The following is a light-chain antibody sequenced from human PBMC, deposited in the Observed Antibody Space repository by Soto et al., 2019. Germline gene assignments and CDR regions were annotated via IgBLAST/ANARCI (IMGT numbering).Light chain of an antibody. CDR1: SSDIGGYKY. CDR2: EVT. Sequence: QSVLTQPASVSGSPGQSITISCTGTSSDIGGYKYVSWYQRHPGKAPKLMIYEVTYRPSGVSDRFSGSKSGNTASLTVSGLQAEDEADYYCSSYTSSGTLYVFGTGTKVTVL. V-gene: IGLV2-14*01. J-gene: IGLJ1*01. CDR3: SSYTSSGTLYV.